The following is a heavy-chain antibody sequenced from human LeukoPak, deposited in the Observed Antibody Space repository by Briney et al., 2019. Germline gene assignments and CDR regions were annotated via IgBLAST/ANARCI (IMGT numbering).Heavy chain of an antibody. V-gene: IGHV1-2*02. CDR2: INLNSGGT. J-gene: IGHJ6*03. Sequence: VASVKVSCKASGYTFTGCYMHWVRQAPGQGLEWMGWINLNSGGTKYAQKFQGRVTMTRDTSINTAYMEVRRLTSDDTAVYYCARVAAEVVGVPGAIGFGWLRRDYYYMDVWGKGTTVTVSS. CDR1: GYTFTGCY. D-gene: IGHD2-2*02. CDR3: ARVAAEVVGVPGAIGFGWLRRDYYYMDV.